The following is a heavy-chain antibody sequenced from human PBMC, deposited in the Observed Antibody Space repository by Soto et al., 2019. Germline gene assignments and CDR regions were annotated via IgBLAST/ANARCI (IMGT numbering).Heavy chain of an antibody. CDR2: FDPEDGET. CDR3: ATRLLTGGGYYYYGMDV. Sequence: ASVKVSCKVSGCTLTELSMHGVRQAPGKGLEWMGGFDPEDGETIYAQKFQGRVTMTEDTSTDTAYMELSSLRSEDTAVYYCATRLLTGGGYYYYGMDVWGQGTTVTVSS. CDR1: GCTLTELS. D-gene: IGHD3-9*01. J-gene: IGHJ6*02. V-gene: IGHV1-24*01.